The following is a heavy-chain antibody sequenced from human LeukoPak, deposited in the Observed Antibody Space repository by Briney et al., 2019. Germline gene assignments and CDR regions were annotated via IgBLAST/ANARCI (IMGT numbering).Heavy chain of an antibody. Sequence: PGGSLRLSCAASGFTFSSYEMNWVRQAPGKGLEWVSYISSSGSTIYYADSAKGRFTISRDNAKNSLYLQMNSLRAEDTAVYYCARVGGSGWYYFDYWGQGTLVTVSS. D-gene: IGHD6-19*01. CDR1: GFTFSSYE. J-gene: IGHJ4*02. CDR3: ARVGGSGWYYFDY. CDR2: ISSSGSTI. V-gene: IGHV3-48*03.